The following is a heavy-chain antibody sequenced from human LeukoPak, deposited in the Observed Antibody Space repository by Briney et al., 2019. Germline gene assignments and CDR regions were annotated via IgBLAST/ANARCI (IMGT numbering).Heavy chain of an antibody. CDR2: IDHTGST. CDR3: ARSYYDFWSGYYQTGDYYYYMDV. V-gene: IGHV4-59*01. D-gene: IGHD3-3*01. Sequence: PSETLSLTCSVSGDSISIYYWNWIRQPPGKGLEWIGYIDHTGSTNYNPSLNSRVTISRDTSTNHFSLKLSSVTAADTAVYYCARSYYDFWSGYYQTGDYYYYMDVWGKGTTVTVSS. J-gene: IGHJ6*03. CDR1: GDSISIYY.